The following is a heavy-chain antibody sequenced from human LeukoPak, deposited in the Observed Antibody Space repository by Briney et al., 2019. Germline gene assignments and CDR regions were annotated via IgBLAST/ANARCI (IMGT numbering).Heavy chain of an antibody. V-gene: IGHV3-30*03. CDR2: ISYDGSNK. Sequence: GGSLRLSCAVSGFTFSSYGIHWVRQAPGKGLEWVAVISYDGSNKYYADSVKGRFTISRDNSKHTLYLQMNSLRTEDTAIYYCARNLGPYSCNWYSEDYWGQGTLVTVSS. CDR3: ARNLGPYSCNWYSEDY. CDR1: GFTFSSYG. J-gene: IGHJ4*02. D-gene: IGHD6-13*01.